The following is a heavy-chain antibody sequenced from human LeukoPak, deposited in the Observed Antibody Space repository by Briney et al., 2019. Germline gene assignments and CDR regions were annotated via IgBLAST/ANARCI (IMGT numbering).Heavy chain of an antibody. J-gene: IGHJ5*02. Sequence: SETLSLTCTVSGGSISSYYWSWIRQPAGKGLEWIGRIYTSGSTNYNPSLKSRVTMPVDTSKNQFSLKLSSVTAADTAVYYCARGTTVVDYNWFDPWGQGTLVTASS. V-gene: IGHV4-4*07. CDR3: ARGTTVVDYNWFDP. CDR1: GGSISSYY. CDR2: IYTSGST. D-gene: IGHD4-23*01.